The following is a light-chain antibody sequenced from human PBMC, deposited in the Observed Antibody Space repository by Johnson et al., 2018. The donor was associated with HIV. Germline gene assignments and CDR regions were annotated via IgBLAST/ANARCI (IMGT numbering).Light chain of an antibody. J-gene: IGLJ1*01. Sequence: QSVLTQPPSVSAAPGQKVTISCSGSSSNIGNNYVSWYQQLPGTAPKLLIYDNNKRPSGIPDRFSGSKSGKSANLGITGLQTGDKADYYCGTWDQSLNTGAVFGTGTKVTVL. CDR1: SSNIGNNY. CDR2: DNN. V-gene: IGLV1-51*01. CDR3: GTWDQSLNTGAV.